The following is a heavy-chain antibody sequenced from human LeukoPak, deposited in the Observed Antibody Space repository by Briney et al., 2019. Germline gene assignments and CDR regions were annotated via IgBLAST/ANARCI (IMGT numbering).Heavy chain of an antibody. J-gene: IGHJ4*02. Sequence: GGSLRLSCAGSGFTFGRYWMSWVRQAPGKGLEWVASINQGGSRLHYLDSVTGRFIISRDDAQNSLFLQMTRLRVDDTAVYYCARLKDDVTKLDYWGQGTLVTVSS. D-gene: IGHD2-8*01. V-gene: IGHV3-7*01. CDR3: ARLKDDVTKLDY. CDR1: GFTFGRYW. CDR2: INQGGSRL.